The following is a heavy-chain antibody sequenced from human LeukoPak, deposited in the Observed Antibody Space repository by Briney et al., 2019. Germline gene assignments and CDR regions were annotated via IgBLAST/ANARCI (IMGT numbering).Heavy chain of an antibody. D-gene: IGHD6-13*01. CDR3: AMRERLAAAFDY. CDR1: GGSISSASYY. CDR2: IYTSGST. Sequence: SQTLSLTCTVSGGSISSASYYWSWIRQPAGKGLEWIGRIYTSGSTNYNPSLKSRVTISVDTSKNQFSLKLSSVTAADTAVYYCAMRERLAAAFDYWGQGTLVTVSP. J-gene: IGHJ4*02. V-gene: IGHV4-61*02.